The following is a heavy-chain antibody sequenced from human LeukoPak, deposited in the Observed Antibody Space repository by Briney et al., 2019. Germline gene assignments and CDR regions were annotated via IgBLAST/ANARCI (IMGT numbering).Heavy chain of an antibody. CDR1: GFTFGSYA. J-gene: IGHJ4*02. CDR3: AKEEWLGKMNFFDC. CDR2: ILGSGGGDST. V-gene: IGHV3-23*01. Sequence: GGSLRLSCAASGFTFGSYAMSWVRQAPGKGLEWVSTILGSGGGDSTYYADSVKGRFTISRDNSKNTLYLQVNSLRAEDTAVYYCAKEEWLGKMNFFDCWGQGTLVTVSS. D-gene: IGHD3-3*01.